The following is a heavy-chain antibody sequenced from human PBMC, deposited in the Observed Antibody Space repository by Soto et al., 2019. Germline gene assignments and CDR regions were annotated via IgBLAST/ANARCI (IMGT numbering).Heavy chain of an antibody. CDR2: ISSSSSTI. V-gene: IGHV3-48*02. D-gene: IGHD2-2*01. J-gene: IGHJ5*02. CDR1: GFTFSSYS. CDR3: ARENRHQPLRPKNKRGWFDP. Sequence: EVQLVESGGGLVQPGGSLRLSCAASGFTFSSYSMNWVRQAPGKGLEWVSYISSSSSTIYYADSVKGRFTISRDNAKNSLYLQTNSLRDEDTAVYYCARENRHQPLRPKNKRGWFDPWGQGTLVTVSS.